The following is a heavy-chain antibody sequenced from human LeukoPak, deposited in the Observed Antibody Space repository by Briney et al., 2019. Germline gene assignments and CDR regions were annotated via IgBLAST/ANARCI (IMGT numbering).Heavy chain of an antibody. CDR1: GFTFSGYW. Sequence: GGALRLSCVASGFTFSGYWMTWVRQAPGKGLEWVANIKQDGSEKYYVDSVKGRFTISRDNAKNSLYLQMNSLRAEDTAVYYCAKDPGYYGSGSYLNWGQGTLVTVSS. V-gene: IGHV3-7*01. D-gene: IGHD3-10*01. CDR2: IKQDGSEK. CDR3: AKDPGYYGSGSYLN. J-gene: IGHJ4*02.